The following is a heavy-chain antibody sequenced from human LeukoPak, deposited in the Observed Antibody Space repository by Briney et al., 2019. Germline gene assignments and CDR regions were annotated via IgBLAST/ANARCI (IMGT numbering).Heavy chain of an antibody. D-gene: IGHD4-17*01. Sequence: PGRSLRLSCAASGFTFSSYVMHWVRQAPGKGLEWVAIISYDGSNEYYADSVKGRFTISRDNSKNTLYLQMNSLRAEDTAVYYCAKVGGTTVTIKYYFDYWGQGTLVTVSS. CDR3: AKVGGTTVTIKYYFDY. V-gene: IGHV3-30*04. CDR2: ISYDGSNE. J-gene: IGHJ4*02. CDR1: GFTFSSYV.